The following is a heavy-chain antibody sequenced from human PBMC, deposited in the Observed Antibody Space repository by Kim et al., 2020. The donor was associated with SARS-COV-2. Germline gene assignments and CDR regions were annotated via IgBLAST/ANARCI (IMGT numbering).Heavy chain of an antibody. CDR3: ASPRSLYYYDRTFDY. V-gene: IGHV3-30*04. D-gene: IGHD3-22*01. Sequence: GGSLRLPCAASGFTFSSYAMHWVRQAPGKGLEWVAVISYDGSNKYYADSVKGRFTISRDNSKNTLYLQMNSLRAEDTAVYYCASPRSLYYYDRTFDYWG. CDR2: ISYDGSNK. J-gene: IGHJ4*01. CDR1: GFTFSSYA.